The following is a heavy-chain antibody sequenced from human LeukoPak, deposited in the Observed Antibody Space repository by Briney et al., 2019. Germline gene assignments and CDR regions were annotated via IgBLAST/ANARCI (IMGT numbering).Heavy chain of an antibody. D-gene: IGHD2-2*01. V-gene: IGHV4-39*01. Sequence: SETLSLTCTVSGDSISSSTSYWGWIRQPPGRGLEWIGSIYYSGITFYNPSLKSRVTMPVDASKNQFSLKLTSVTAADTAIYYCAKFTRDTYQDYWGQGTLVTVSS. J-gene: IGHJ4*02. CDR3: AKFTRDTYQDY. CDR1: GDSISSSTSY. CDR2: IYYSGIT.